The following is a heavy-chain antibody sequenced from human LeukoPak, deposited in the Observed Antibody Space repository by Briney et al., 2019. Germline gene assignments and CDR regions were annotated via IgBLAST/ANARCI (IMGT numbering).Heavy chain of an antibody. CDR2: ISSSSSTI. D-gene: IGHD3-3*01. J-gene: IGHJ3*02. Sequence: GGSLRLSCAASGFTFSSYSMNWVRQAPGKGLEWVSYISSSSSTIYYADSVKGRFTISRDNAKNSLYLQMNSLRAEDTAVYYCARVYYDFWSGSVHDAFDIWGQGTMVTVSS. V-gene: IGHV3-48*01. CDR1: GFTFSSYS. CDR3: ARVYYDFWSGSVHDAFDI.